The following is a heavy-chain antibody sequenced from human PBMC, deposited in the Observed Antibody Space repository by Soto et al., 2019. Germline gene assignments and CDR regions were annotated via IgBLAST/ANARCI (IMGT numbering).Heavy chain of an antibody. D-gene: IGHD5-12*01. Sequence: GESLKISCKASGYNFTTCVITWVRQMPGKGLEWMGIMFPGDSDTRYSPSFQGQVTISADKSISTAYLQWSSLKASDTAIYYCARPGYSGNFFDYWGQGTLVTVSS. J-gene: IGHJ4*02. CDR1: GYNFTTCV. V-gene: IGHV5-51*01. CDR3: ARPGYSGNFFDY. CDR2: MFPGDSDT.